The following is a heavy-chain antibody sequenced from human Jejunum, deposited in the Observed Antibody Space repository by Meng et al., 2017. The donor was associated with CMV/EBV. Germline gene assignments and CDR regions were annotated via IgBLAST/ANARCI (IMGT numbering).Heavy chain of an antibody. CDR2: IYYSGRT. V-gene: IGHV4-30-4*08. J-gene: IGHJ5*02. CDR1: IRRGDDY. Sequence: IRRGDDYWSWIRKPPGKGVEWMGFIYYSGRTYYNTSLASRLTISVDTSNNQFSLTLSSVNAADKAVYYCARTQDCSSTSCYTGFDPWGQGTLVTVSS. D-gene: IGHD2-2*01. CDR3: ARTQDCSSTSCYTGFDP.